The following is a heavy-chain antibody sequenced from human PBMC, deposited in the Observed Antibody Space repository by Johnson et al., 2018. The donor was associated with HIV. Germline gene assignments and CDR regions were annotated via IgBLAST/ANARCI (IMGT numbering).Heavy chain of an antibody. CDR1: GFTFSSFG. J-gene: IGHJ3*02. CDR2: IKSKTDGGTT. Sequence: VQLVESGGGVVQPGRSLRLSCAASGFTFSSFGMHWVRQAPGKGLEWVGRIKSKTDGGTTDYAAPVKGRFTISRDDSKNTLYLQMNSLRAEDTAVYYCARDNEDIVLVGAFDIWGQGTMVTVSS. V-gene: IGHV3-15*01. D-gene: IGHD2-8*02. CDR3: ARDNEDIVLVGAFDI.